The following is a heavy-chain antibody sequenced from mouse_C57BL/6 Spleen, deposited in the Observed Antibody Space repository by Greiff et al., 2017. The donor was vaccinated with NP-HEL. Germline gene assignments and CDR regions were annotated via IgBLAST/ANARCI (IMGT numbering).Heavy chain of an antibody. CDR1: GYAFSSSW. CDR3: ARSTVVAHFDY. J-gene: IGHJ2*01. D-gene: IGHD1-1*01. CDR2: IYPGDGDT. V-gene: IGHV1-82*01. Sequence: VKLQQSGPELVKPGASVKISCKASGYAFSSSWMNWVKQRPGKGLEWIGRIYPGDGDTNYNGKFKGKATLTADKSSSTAYMQLSSLTSEDSAVYFCARSTVVAHFDYWGQGTTLTVSS.